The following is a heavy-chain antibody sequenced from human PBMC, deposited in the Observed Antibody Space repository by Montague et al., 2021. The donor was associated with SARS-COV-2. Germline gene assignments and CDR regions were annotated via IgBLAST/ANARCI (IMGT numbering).Heavy chain of an antibody. D-gene: IGHD2-2*01. CDR2: TYYRSKWYN. CDR1: GDSDAVEVAR. J-gene: IGHJ4*02. Sequence: CAISGDSDAVEVARWSWDGQSPSIDLEWLGVTYYRSKWYNDYAESVKSRITIDPDTSKHQFSLHLNSVTPEDTAVYYCARIPVGSKYYFDFWGQGTLVTVSS. V-gene: IGHV6-1*01. CDR3: ARIPVGSKYYFDF.